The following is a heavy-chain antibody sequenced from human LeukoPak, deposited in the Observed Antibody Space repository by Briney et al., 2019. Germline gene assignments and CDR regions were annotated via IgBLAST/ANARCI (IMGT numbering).Heavy chain of an antibody. J-gene: IGHJ4*02. D-gene: IGHD6-19*01. Sequence: PGGSLRLSCAASVFTFSSAGIHSVRHAPGKGLEWVALISYDGSAGYYADSVRGRFTVSRDNFKTTVYLQMKRLRPEDTAVYHCAKDQSRAVTGTWDFWGQGTLVTVSS. CDR3: AKDQSRAVTGTWDF. V-gene: IGHV3-30*18. CDR1: VFTFSSAG. CDR2: ISYDGSAG.